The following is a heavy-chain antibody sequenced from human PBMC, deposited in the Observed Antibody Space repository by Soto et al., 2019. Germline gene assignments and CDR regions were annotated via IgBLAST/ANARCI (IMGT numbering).Heavy chain of an antibody. CDR1: GFTVSSNY. V-gene: IGHV3-66*01. CDR3: ARNGESSDYRGRFDP. Sequence: EVQLVESGGGLVQPGGSLRLSCAASGFTVSSNYMSWVRQAPGKGLEWVSVIYSGGTTYYADSVKGRFTISRDNSKNTLYLQMNSLRAEDTAVYYCARNGESSDYRGRFDPWGQGTLVTVSS. CDR2: IYSGGTT. D-gene: IGHD3-22*01. J-gene: IGHJ5*02.